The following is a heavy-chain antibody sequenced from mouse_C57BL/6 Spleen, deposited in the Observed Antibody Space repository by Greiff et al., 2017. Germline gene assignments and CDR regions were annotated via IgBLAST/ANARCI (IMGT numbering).Heavy chain of an antibody. V-gene: IGHV1-69*01. Sequence: QVQLQQPGAELVMPGASVKLSCKASGYTFTSYWMHWVKQRPGQGLEWIGEIDPSDSYTNYNQKFKGKSTLTVDKSSSTAYMQLSSLTSEDSAVYYCARGCGSSFDYWGQGTTLTVSS. CDR2: IDPSDSYT. D-gene: IGHD1-1*01. J-gene: IGHJ2*01. CDR1: GYTFTSYW. CDR3: ARGCGSSFDY.